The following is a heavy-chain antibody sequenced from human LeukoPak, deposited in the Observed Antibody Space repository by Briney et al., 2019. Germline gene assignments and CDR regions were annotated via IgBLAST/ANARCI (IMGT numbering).Heavy chain of an antibody. J-gene: IGHJ5*02. CDR2: IYYSGST. Sequence: PSETLSLTCTVSGGSISSYYWSWIRQPPGKGLEWIGYIYYSGSTTYNPSLKSRVTISVDTSKNQFSLKLSSVTAADTAVYYCAREEYGSGSYYNPENNWFDPWGQGTLVTVSS. CDR1: GGSISSYY. D-gene: IGHD3-10*01. CDR3: AREEYGSGSYYNPENNWFDP. V-gene: IGHV4-59*08.